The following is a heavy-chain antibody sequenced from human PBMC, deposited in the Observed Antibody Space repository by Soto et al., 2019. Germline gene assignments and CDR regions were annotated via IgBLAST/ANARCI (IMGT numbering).Heavy chain of an antibody. J-gene: IGHJ3*02. V-gene: IGHV3-23*01. CDR1: GFICSSYD. D-gene: IGHD2-8*02. CDR3: AKATATGGGAFDI. CDR2: ILVDGRT. Sequence: GGSLRLSCAASGFICSSYDMSWVRQAPGKGLEWVSTILVDGRTFYVDSVKGRFTISRDNSKNTVYLQMNSLTARDTALYYCAKATATGGGAFDICGQGTMVTVSS.